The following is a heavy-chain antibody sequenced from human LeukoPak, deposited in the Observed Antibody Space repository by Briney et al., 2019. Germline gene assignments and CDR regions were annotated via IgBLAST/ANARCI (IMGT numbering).Heavy chain of an antibody. CDR2: INHSGST. Sequence: SETLSLTCAVYGGSFSGYYWSWIRQPPGKGLEWIGEINHSGSTNYNPSLKSRVTISVDTSKNQFSLKLGSVTAADTAVYYCARARRVAAGKGTFDYWGQGTLVTVSS. D-gene: IGHD6-13*01. J-gene: IGHJ4*02. CDR3: ARARRVAAGKGTFDY. CDR1: GGSFSGYY. V-gene: IGHV4-34*01.